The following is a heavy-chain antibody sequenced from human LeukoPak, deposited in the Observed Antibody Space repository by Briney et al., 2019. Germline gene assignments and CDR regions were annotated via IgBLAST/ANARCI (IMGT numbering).Heavy chain of an antibody. J-gene: IGHJ4*02. D-gene: IGHD3-22*01. V-gene: IGHV3-30*18. CDR3: AKDANTHYYDSSGYPPFFDY. CDR2: ISYDGSNK. CDR1: RXTFSSYG. Sequence: PGGSLRLSCATSRXTFSSYGMHWVRQAPGKGLEWVAVISYDGSNKYYADSVKGRFTISRDNSKNTLYLQMNSLRPEDTAVYYCAKDANTHYYDSSGYPPFFDYWGQGTLVTVSS.